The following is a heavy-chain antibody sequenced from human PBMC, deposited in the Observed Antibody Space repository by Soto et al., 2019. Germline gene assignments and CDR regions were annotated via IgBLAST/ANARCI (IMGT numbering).Heavy chain of an antibody. CDR1: GFTFSSYG. CDR3: ARDPDTNSDFDY. V-gene: IGHV3-33*01. Sequence: QVQLVESGGGVVQPGRSLRLSCAASGFTFSSYGMHWVRQAPGKGLEWVAVIWYDGSNKYYADSVKGRFTISRDNSNNTQYLQMNILRAEDTAVYYCARDPDTNSDFDYCAHGTLVTVSS. CDR2: IWYDGSNK. J-gene: IGHJ4*03.